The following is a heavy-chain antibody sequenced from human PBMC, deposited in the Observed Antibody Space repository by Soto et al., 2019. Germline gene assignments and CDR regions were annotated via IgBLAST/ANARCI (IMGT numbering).Heavy chain of an antibody. D-gene: IGHD2-15*01. J-gene: IGHJ1*01. CDR3: ARGEGGYCSGGSCPPGEYFQH. CDR1: GFTFSSYG. Sequence: GGSLRLSCAASGFTFSSYGMHWVRQAPGKGLEWVAVIWYDGSNKYYADSVKGRFTISRDNSKNTLYLQMNSLRAEDTAVYYCARGEGGYCSGGSCPPGEYFQHWGQGTLVTVSS. V-gene: IGHV3-33*01. CDR2: IWYDGSNK.